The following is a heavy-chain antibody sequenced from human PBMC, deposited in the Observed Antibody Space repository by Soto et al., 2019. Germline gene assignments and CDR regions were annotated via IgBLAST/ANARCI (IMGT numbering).Heavy chain of an antibody. V-gene: IGHV1-69*13. D-gene: IGHD2-2*01. Sequence: ASVKVSCKASGGTFSSYAISWVRQAPGQGLEWMGGIIPIFGTANYAQKFQGRVTITADESTSTAYMELSSLRSEDTAVYYCARGGVTDIGYCSSTSCLALMDVWGQGTTVNVSS. J-gene: IGHJ6*02. CDR2: IIPIFGTA. CDR1: GGTFSSYA. CDR3: ARGGVTDIGYCSSTSCLALMDV.